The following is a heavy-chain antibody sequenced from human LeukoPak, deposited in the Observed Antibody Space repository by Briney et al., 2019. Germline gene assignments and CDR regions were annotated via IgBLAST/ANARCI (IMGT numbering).Heavy chain of an antibody. CDR2: INHSGST. CDR3: ARGTMTTVTYYFDY. D-gene: IGHD4-17*01. CDR1: GGSFSGYY. V-gene: IGHV4-34*01. Sequence: SETLSLTCAVYGGSFSGYYWSWIRQPPGKGLEWIGEINHSGSTDYNPSLKSRVTISVDTSKNQFSLKLSSVTAADTTVYYCARGTMTTVTYYFDYWGQGTLVTVSS. J-gene: IGHJ4*02.